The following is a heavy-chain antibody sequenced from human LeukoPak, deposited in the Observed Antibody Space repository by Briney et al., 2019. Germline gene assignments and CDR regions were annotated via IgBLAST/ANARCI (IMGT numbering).Heavy chain of an antibody. V-gene: IGHV4-61*02. CDR1: GGSISSGSYY. J-gene: IGHJ4*02. Sequence: SETLSLTCTVSGGSISSGSYYWSWIRQPAGKGLEWIGRIYTSGSTNYNPSLKSRVTISVDTSKNQFSLKLSSVTAADTAVYYCARDRPYCSSTSCSVWGQGTLVTVSS. CDR2: IYTSGST. CDR3: ARDRPYCSSTSCSV. D-gene: IGHD2-2*01.